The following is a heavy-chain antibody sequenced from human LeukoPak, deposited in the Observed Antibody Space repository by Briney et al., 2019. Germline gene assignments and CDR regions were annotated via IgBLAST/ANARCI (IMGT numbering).Heavy chain of an antibody. V-gene: IGHV4-59*08. CDR2: IYYSGST. D-gene: IGHD3-3*01. CDR3: ARQRFLEWYFDY. J-gene: IGHJ4*02. Sequence: SETLSLTCTVSGGCISSYYWSWIRQSPGKGLEWIGYIYYSGSTNYNPSLKSRVTISVDTSKNQFSLKLSSVTAADTAVYYCARQRFLEWYFDYWGQGTLVTVSS. CDR1: GGCISSYY.